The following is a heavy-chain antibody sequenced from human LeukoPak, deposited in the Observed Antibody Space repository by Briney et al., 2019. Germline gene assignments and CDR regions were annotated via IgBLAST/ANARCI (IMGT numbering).Heavy chain of an antibody. V-gene: IGHV3-11*01. CDR1: GFTFNDYY. J-gene: IGHJ4*02. Sequence: GGSLRLSCAASGFTFNDYYMSWIRQAPGKGLEWVSYISTSSNTIYYADSVKGRFTISRDNSKNTLYLQMNSLRAEDTAVYYCAKGTYYYDSSGYYGGYYFDYWGQGTLVTVSS. D-gene: IGHD3-22*01. CDR2: ISTSSNTI. CDR3: AKGTYYYDSSGYYGGYYFDY.